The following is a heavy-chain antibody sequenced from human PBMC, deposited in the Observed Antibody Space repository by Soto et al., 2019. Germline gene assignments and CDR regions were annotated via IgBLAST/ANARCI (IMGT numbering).Heavy chain of an antibody. V-gene: IGHV3-33*01. Sequence: QVQLVESGGGVVQPGRSLRLSCAASGFTFSSYGMHWVRQAPGPGLEWVAVNWYDGSNKYYADSVKGRVTTSRDNSKNTPYLQMQSLRAEATAVYYWARDLNVELAGDCLEYWGQGTVVSGSS. D-gene: IGHD2-21*02. CDR3: ARDLNVELAGDCLEY. CDR1: GFTFSSYG. J-gene: IGHJ4*02. CDR2: NWYDGSNK.